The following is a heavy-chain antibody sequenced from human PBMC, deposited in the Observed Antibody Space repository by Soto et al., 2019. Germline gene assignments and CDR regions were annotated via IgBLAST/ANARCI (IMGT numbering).Heavy chain of an antibody. J-gene: IGHJ5*02. CDR2: SIPIFGTA. CDR3: ARAIFHYDDVWRSYRYDFGFDP. CDR1: GGTFSSYA. Sequence: SVKVSCKASGGTFSSYAISWVRQAPGQGLEWMGGSIPIFGTANYAQKFQGRVTITADKSTSTAYMELSSQRSEDTAVYYCARAIFHYDDVWRSYRYDFGFDPWGQGTLVTVSS. V-gene: IGHV1-69*06. D-gene: IGHD3-16*02.